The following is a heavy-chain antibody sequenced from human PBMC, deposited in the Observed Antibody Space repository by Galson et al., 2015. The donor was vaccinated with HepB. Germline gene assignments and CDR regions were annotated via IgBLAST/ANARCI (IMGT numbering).Heavy chain of an antibody. Sequence: SVKVSCKASGYTFISYGINWVRQAPGQGPEWMGWISVYTGDTNYAQKLQGRVTMTTDTSTSTAYMELRSLRSDDTAVYYCARDLFSTVTGTGRYYHGMEVWGQGTTVSVSS. D-gene: IGHD4-17*01. V-gene: IGHV1-18*01. CDR3: ARDLFSTVTGTGRYYHGMEV. J-gene: IGHJ6*02. CDR2: ISVYTGDT. CDR1: GYTFISYG.